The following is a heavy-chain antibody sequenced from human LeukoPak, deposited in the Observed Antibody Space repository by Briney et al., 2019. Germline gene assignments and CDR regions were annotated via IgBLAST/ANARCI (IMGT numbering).Heavy chain of an antibody. CDR1: GFTFSSYG. CDR2: IWYDGSNK. Sequence: PGGSLRLSCAASGFTFSSYGMHWVRQAPGKGLEWVAFIWYDGSNKYYADSVKGRFTISRDNSKNTLYLQMNSLRAEDTAVYYCAKGLLRFLEWSFDPWGQGTLVTVSS. J-gene: IGHJ5*02. V-gene: IGHV3-30*02. CDR3: AKGLLRFLEWSFDP. D-gene: IGHD3-3*01.